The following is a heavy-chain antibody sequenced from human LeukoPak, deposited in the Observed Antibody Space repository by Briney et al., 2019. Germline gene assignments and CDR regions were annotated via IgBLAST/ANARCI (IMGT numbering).Heavy chain of an antibody. D-gene: IGHD3-3*01. CDR3: ASYDFWSGYFDY. CDR2: IKKDGSEK. Sequence: GGSLRLPCAASGFTFSSYSMNWVRQAPGKGLEWVANIKKDGSEKFYVDSVKGRFTIARDNAKNSLYLQMNSLRVEDTAVYYCASYDFWSGYFDYWGQGTLVTVSS. CDR1: GFTFSSYS. J-gene: IGHJ4*02. V-gene: IGHV3-7*01.